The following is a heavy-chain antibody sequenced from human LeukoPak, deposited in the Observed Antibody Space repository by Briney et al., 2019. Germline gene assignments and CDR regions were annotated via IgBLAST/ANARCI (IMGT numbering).Heavy chain of an antibody. D-gene: IGHD2-2*01. J-gene: IGHJ4*02. Sequence: TGGSLRLSCTASRFTFTSYTMHWVRQAPGKGLEWVAFISYDGNSKYYADSVKGRFTISRDNSKNTLYLQMNSLKTEDTAVYYCTTEPIVVVPAATFDDYWGQGTLVTVSS. V-gene: IGHV3-30-3*01. CDR1: RFTFTSYT. CDR3: TTEPIVVVPAATFDDY. CDR2: ISYDGNSK.